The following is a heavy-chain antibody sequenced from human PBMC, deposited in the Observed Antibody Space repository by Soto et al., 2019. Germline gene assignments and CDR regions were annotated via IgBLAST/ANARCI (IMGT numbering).Heavy chain of an antibody. CDR2: IYPGDSDT. V-gene: IGHV5-51*01. D-gene: IGHD2-15*01. CDR1: GYSFTSYW. J-gene: IGHJ3*02. CDR3: VIKCRGSCYSYDAFDI. Sequence: GESLKISCKGSGYSFTSYWIGWVRQMPGKGLEWMGIIYPGDSDTRYSPSFQGQVTISADKSISTAYLQWSSLKASDTAMYYCVIKCRGSCYSYDAFDIWGQGTMVTFSS.